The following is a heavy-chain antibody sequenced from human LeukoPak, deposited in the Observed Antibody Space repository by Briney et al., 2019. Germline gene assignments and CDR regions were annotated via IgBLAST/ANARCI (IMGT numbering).Heavy chain of an antibody. CDR2: IYTSGAT. V-gene: IGHV3-53*01. CDR1: GFTVSSSY. J-gene: IGHJ4*02. D-gene: IGHD2-2*01. CDR3: AKDHGMYHLDY. Sequence: AVGSLRLSCAASGFTVSSSYMSWVRQAPGKGLEWVSLIYTSGATYYADSAKGRFTISRDNSKNTLHLQMNSLRAEDTAVYYCAKDHGMYHLDYWGQGTLVTVSS.